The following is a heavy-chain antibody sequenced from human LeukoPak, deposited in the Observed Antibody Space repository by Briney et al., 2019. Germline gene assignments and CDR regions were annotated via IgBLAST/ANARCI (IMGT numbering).Heavy chain of an antibody. J-gene: IGHJ6*02. CDR3: AKLVGTVAGTKYNPNYYYYGMDV. V-gene: IGHV3-30*02. Sequence: PGGSLRLSCAASGFTFSSYGMHWVRQAPGKGLEWVAFIRYDGSNKYDADSVRGRFTISRDNSKNTLYLQMNSLRAEDTAVYYCAKLVGTVAGTKYNPNYYYYGMDVWGQGTRSPSP. D-gene: IGHD6-19*01. CDR1: GFTFSSYG. CDR2: IRYDGSNK.